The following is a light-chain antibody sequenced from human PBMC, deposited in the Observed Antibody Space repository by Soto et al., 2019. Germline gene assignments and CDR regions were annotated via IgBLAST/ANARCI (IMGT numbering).Light chain of an antibody. V-gene: IGKV1-39*01. CDR1: KSSSSY. CDR3: QQSYSTPV. CDR2: AAS. Sequence: DIQMTQSPSSLSASLGDGVTITCRASKSSSSYLNWYQQKPGKAPKLLIYAASSLQSGVPSRFSGSGSGTDFTLTISSLQPEDFATYYCQQSYSTPVFGQGTKLEIK. J-gene: IGKJ2*01.